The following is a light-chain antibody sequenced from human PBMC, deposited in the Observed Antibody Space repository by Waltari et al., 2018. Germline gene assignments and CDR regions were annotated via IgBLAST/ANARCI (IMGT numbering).Light chain of an antibody. V-gene: IGLV1-44*01. CDR3: AAWDDSLGGRWV. Sequence: QSVLTQPPSASGTPGQRVTMSCSGRASNIRTNLVIWYQQLPGKAPKLVIYRSDRRPSGVPDRFSSSKSGTSASLAISGLQSEDEADYYCAAWDDSLGGRWVFGGGTKVTVL. CDR1: ASNIRTNL. CDR2: RSD. J-gene: IGLJ3*02.